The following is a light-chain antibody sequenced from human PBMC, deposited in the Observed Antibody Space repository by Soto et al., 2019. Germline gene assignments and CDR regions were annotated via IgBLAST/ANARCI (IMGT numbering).Light chain of an antibody. CDR2: GAS. Sequence: EIVMTQSPATLSVSPGERVTLSCRASQSVSSSLAWYQQRPGQAPRLLIYGASTRATGIPARLSGSGSGTEFTLTISSLQSEDFAVYYCQQYNNWPPWTFGQGTKVDIK. J-gene: IGKJ1*01. V-gene: IGKV3-15*01. CDR3: QQYNNWPPWT. CDR1: QSVSSS.